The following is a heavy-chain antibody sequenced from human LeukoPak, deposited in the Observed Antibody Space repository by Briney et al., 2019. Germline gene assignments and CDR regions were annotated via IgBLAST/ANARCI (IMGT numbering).Heavy chain of an antibody. CDR3: AKGGDILTGYYNYYYYYYMDV. CDR2: SSGSGGST. Sequence: PGGSLRLSCAASGFTFSSYAMSWVRQAPGKGLERVSASSGSGGSTYYADSVKGRFTISRDNSKNTLYLQMNSLRAEDTAVYYCAKGGDILTGYYNYYYYYYMDVWGKGTTVTVSS. V-gene: IGHV3-23*01. D-gene: IGHD3-9*01. CDR1: GFTFSSYA. J-gene: IGHJ6*03.